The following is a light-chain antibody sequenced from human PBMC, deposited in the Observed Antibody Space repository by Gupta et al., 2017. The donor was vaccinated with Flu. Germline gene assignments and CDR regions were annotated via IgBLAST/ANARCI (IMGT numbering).Light chain of an antibody. CDR2: GAS. CDR3: QQYGSSPPYT. V-gene: IGKV3-20*01. J-gene: IGKJ2*01. CDR1: QSVSSSY. Sequence: EIVLKQSPGTLSLYPGERATLSCRASQSVSSSYLAWYQQKPGQAPRLLIYGASSRATGIPDRFSGSGSGTDFTLTISRLEPEDFAVYYCQQYGSSPPYTFGQGTKLEIK.